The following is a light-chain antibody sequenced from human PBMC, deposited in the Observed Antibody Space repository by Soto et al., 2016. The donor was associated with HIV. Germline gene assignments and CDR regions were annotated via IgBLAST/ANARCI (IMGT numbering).Light chain of an antibody. CDR2: AAS. V-gene: IGKV1-9*01. Sequence: DIQLTQSPSFLSASVGDRVTITCRASQGISSFLAWHQQKAGKAPKLLIYAASTLQSGVPSRFSGSGSGTEFTLTISSLQPEDFATYYCQQLNSYPRTFGQGTKVEI. CDR1: QGISSF. J-gene: IGKJ1*01. CDR3: QQLNSYPRT.